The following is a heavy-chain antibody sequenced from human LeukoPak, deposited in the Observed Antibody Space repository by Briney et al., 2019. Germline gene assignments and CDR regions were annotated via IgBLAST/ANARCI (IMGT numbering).Heavy chain of an antibody. V-gene: IGHV3-21*01. CDR3: ASAIRYFDWLVDY. CDR2: ISSSSSYI. Sequence: GGSLRLSCAASGFTFSSYSMNWVRQAPEKGLEWVSSISSSSSYIYYADSVKGRFTISRDNAKNSLYLQMNSLRAEDTAVYYCASAIRYFDWLVDYWGQGTLVIVSS. D-gene: IGHD3-9*01. J-gene: IGHJ4*02. CDR1: GFTFSSYS.